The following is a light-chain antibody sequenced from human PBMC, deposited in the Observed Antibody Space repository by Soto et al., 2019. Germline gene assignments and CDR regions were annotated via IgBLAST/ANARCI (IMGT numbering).Light chain of an antibody. CDR2: AAS. J-gene: IGKJ1*01. Sequence: DIQMTQSPATLSASVGDRVTITCRASQSISSRLAWYQQKPGQAPKVLIYAASSLHAGVPLRFSGSESGTDFTLTISSLQPEDFATYYCQQSFSAPRTFGQGTKVDIK. V-gene: IGKV1-39*01. CDR1: QSISSR. CDR3: QQSFSAPRT.